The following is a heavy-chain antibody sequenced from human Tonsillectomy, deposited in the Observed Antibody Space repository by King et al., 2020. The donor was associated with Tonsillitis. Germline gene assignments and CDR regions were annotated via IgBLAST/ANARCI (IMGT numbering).Heavy chain of an antibody. CDR2: IYYSGIT. CDR1: GGSISSTSYY. J-gene: IGHJ4*02. D-gene: IGHD1-20*01. CDR3: ARHSGAWITYFDY. Sequence: QLQESGPGLVKPSETLSLTCTVSGGSISSTSYYWGWVRQPPGKGLEWIGTIYYSGITYYNPSLKSRVTISVDTSKNQFSLKLSSVTAADTAVYYCARHSGAWITYFDYWGQGTLVAASS. V-gene: IGHV4-39*01.